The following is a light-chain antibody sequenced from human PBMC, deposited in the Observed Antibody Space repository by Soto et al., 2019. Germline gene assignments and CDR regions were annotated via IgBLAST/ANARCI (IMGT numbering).Light chain of an antibody. J-gene: IGKJ2*01. V-gene: IGKV1-39*01. CDR1: QSITTF. Sequence: DIQMTQSPPSLSASVGDRVTITCRASQSITTFLNWYKQTPGEAPQPLIFAASSLQTGVSSRFSGSGSGTEYALTISSLLREDYATYFCQQSSATPYTFGPGTKLQVK. CDR2: AAS. CDR3: QQSSATPYT.